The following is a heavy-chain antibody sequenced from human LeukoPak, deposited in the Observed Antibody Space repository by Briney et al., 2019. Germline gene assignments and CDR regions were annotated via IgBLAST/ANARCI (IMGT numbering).Heavy chain of an antibody. Sequence: GGSLRLSCAASGFTFDSYWMTWVRQAPGKGLEWVASIRQHGNEIYYVDSVKGRFTISRDNAKNSLYLQMNSLRAEDTAVYYCARDSKSGLVVTAIMDYWGQGTLVTVSS. J-gene: IGHJ4*02. CDR3: ARDSKSGLVVTAIMDY. CDR2: IRQHGNEI. D-gene: IGHD2-21*02. CDR1: GFTFDSYW. V-gene: IGHV3-7*01.